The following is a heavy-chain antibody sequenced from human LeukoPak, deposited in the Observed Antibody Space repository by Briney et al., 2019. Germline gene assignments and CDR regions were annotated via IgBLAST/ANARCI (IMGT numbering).Heavy chain of an antibody. CDR2: IYYSGST. V-gene: IGHV4-39*01. Sequence: SETLSLTCTVSGGSISSSSYYWGWLRQPPGKGLEWIGSIYYSGSTYYNPSLKSRVTISVDTSKNQCSLKLSSVTAADTAVYYCARPTYSGIHGLTFAIDIWGQGTMVTVSS. J-gene: IGHJ3*02. CDR3: ARPTYSGIHGLTFAIDI. D-gene: IGHD1-26*01. CDR1: GGSISSSSYY.